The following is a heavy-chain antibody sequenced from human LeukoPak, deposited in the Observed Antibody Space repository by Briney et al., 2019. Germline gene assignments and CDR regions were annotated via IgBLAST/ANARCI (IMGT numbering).Heavy chain of an antibody. CDR2: INPNSGGT. J-gene: IGHJ5*02. CDR1: GYTFTGYY. Sequence: ASVKVSCKASGYTFTGYYMHWVRQAPGQGLEWMGCINPNSGGTNYAQKFQGRVTMTRDTSISTAYMELSRLRSDDTAVYYCARVVAVTPFWWFDPWGQGTLVTVSS. CDR3: ARVVAVTPFWWFDP. V-gene: IGHV1-2*02. D-gene: IGHD6-19*01.